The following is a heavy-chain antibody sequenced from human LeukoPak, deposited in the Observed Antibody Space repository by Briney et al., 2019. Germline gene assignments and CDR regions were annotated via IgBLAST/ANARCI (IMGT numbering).Heavy chain of an antibody. CDR3: ARVPVPGYYYGMDV. V-gene: IGHV1-2*02. CDR2: INPNSGGT. Sequence: ASVNVSCKASGYTFTGYYMHWVRQAPGQGLEWMGWINPNSGGTNYAQKFQGRVTMTRDTSISTAYMELSRLRSDDTAVYYCARVPVPGYYYGMDVWGQGTTVTVSS. D-gene: IGHD6-6*01. J-gene: IGHJ6*02. CDR1: GYTFTGYY.